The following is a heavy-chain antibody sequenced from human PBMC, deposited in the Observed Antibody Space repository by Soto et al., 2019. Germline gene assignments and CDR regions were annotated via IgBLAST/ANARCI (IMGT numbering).Heavy chain of an antibody. CDR3: ARVPLISVQLLSVRPQPGYYMDV. Sequence: SETLSLTCAFYGGSFSGYYWSLIRQPPGKGLEWIGEINHSGSTNYNPSLKSRVTISVDTSKNQFSLKLSSVTAADTAVYYCARVPLISVQLLSVRPQPGYYMDVWGKGTTVTVSS. J-gene: IGHJ6*03. V-gene: IGHV4-34*01. D-gene: IGHD2-2*01. CDR1: GGSFSGYY. CDR2: INHSGST.